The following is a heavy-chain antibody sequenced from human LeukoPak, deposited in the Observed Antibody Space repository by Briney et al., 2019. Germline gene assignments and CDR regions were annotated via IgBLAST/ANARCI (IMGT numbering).Heavy chain of an antibody. Sequence: ASVKVSCKASGYTFTGYYMHWVRQAPGQGLEWMGWINPNSGGTNYAQKFQGRVTMTRDTSISTAYMELSRLRSDDTAVYYCARTNYYDSSGYYYDYYYYYMDVWGKGTTVTVSS. CDR3: ARTNYYDSSGYYYDYYYYYMDV. V-gene: IGHV1-2*02. CDR1: GYTFTGYY. J-gene: IGHJ6*03. CDR2: INPNSGGT. D-gene: IGHD3-22*01.